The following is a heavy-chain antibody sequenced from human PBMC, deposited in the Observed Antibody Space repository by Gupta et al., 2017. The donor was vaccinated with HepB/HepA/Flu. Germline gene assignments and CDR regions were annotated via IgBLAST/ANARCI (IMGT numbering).Heavy chain of an antibody. CDR3: ARTYYGDYIDY. CDR2: IYNGGST. CDR1: GFTVSSNY. Sequence: EVQLVESGGGLVQPGGSLRLSCAASGFTVSSNYMSWVRQAPGKGLEWVSIIYNGGSTYYADSVKGRFTISRDNSKNTLYLQMNSLRAEDTAVYYCARTYYGDYIDYWGQGTLVIVSS. D-gene: IGHD4-17*01. J-gene: IGHJ4*02. V-gene: IGHV3-66*01.